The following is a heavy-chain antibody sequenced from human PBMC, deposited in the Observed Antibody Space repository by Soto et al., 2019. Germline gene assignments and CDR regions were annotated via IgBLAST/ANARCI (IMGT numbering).Heavy chain of an antibody. CDR2: INPSGGST. V-gene: IGHV1-46*01. CDR3: ARDWYDFWSGPIVGGKYYYYYGLDV. J-gene: IGHJ6*02. D-gene: IGHD3-3*01. CDR1: GYTFTRYN. Sequence: SVKVPRKASGYTFTRYNMHRVPQAPGQGVDWMGLINPSGGSTSYAQKFQGRVTMTRDTSTSTVYMELGSLRSEDTAVYYCARDWYDFWSGPIVGGKYYYYYGLDVWGQGTSVTVSS.